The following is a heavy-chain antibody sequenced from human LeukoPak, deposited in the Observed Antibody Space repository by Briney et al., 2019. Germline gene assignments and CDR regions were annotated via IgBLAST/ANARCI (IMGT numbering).Heavy chain of an antibody. CDR1: GYTFTSYD. J-gene: IGHJ4*02. CDR2: MNPNSGNT. V-gene: IGHV1-8*01. CDR3: ARVVVGATIPHY. D-gene: IGHD1-26*01. Sequence: AASVKVSCKASGYTFTSYDINWVRQATGQGLEWMGWMNPNSGNTGYAQKFQGRVTMTRNTSISTAYMELSSLRSEDTAVYYCARVVVGATIPHYWGQGTLVTVSS.